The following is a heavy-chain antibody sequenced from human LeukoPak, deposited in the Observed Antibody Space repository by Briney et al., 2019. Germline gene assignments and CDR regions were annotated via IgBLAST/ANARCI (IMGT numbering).Heavy chain of an antibody. V-gene: IGHV3-48*03. D-gene: IGHD3-10*01. CDR3: AGGGSGSYYNYYYYYGMDV. J-gene: IGHJ6*02. Sequence: PGGSLRLSCAASGFTFSSYEMNWVRQAPGKGLEWVSYISSSGSTIYYADSVKGRFTISRDNAKNSLYLQMNSLRAEDTAVYYCAGGGSGSYYNYYYYYGMDVWGQGTTVTVSS. CDR1: GFTFSSYE. CDR2: ISSSGSTI.